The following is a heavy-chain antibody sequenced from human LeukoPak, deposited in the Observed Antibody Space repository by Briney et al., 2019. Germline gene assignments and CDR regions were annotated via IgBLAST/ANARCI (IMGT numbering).Heavy chain of an antibody. CDR2: ISGSGGST. CDR1: GFTFSSYA. Sequence: GGSLRLSCAASGFTFSSYAMSWVRQPPGKGLEWVSAISGSGGSTYYADSVKGRFTISRDNSKNTLYLQMNSLRAEDTAVYYCARDIVLMVYDDGFDPWGQGTLVTVSS. D-gene: IGHD2-8*01. V-gene: IGHV3-23*01. J-gene: IGHJ5*02. CDR3: ARDIVLMVYDDGFDP.